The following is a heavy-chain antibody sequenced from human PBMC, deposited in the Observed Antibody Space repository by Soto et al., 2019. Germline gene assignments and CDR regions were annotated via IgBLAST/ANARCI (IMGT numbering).Heavy chain of an antibody. J-gene: IGHJ6*02. V-gene: IGHV3-48*02. CDR3: ARPEYSSSSYSMDV. CDR2: ISSSSGTT. CDR1: GFTFSSYA. Sequence: PGGSLRLSCAASGFTFSSYAMSWVRLAPGKGLEWVSYISSSSGTTYYADSVKGRFTISRDNAKNSLYLQMNSLRDEDTAVYYCARPEYSSSSYSMDVWGQGTTVTVSS. D-gene: IGHD6-6*01.